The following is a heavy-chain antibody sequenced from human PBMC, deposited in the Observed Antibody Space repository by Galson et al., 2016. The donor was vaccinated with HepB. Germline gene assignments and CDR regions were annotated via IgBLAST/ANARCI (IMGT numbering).Heavy chain of an antibody. V-gene: IGHV1-69*13. CDR2: IIPRFGRT. Sequence: SVKVSCKASAATFSTHAITWVRQAPGQGLEWMGVIIPRFGRTNHAQKFQGRLTMTADESTTTVFMELSRLGPDDTAVFYCARGGNLFDSWGQGTLVTVSS. CDR3: ARGGNLFDS. CDR1: AATFSTHA. D-gene: IGHD4-23*01. J-gene: IGHJ4*02.